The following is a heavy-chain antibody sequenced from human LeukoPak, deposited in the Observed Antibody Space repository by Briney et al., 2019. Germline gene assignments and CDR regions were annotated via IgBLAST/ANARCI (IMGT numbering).Heavy chain of an antibody. CDR2: IFSSEST. CDR3: ARAPLTVKDAFDI. CDR1: GDSISSYY. D-gene: IGHD4-11*01. J-gene: IGHJ3*02. V-gene: IGHV4-4*07. Sequence: PSETLSLTCTVSGDSISSYYWSWIRQPAGKGLEWIGRIFSSESTNYNPSLKGRVTMSLDTSKNQFSLRLSSVTAADTAVYYCARAPLTVKDAFDIWGQGTMVTVSS.